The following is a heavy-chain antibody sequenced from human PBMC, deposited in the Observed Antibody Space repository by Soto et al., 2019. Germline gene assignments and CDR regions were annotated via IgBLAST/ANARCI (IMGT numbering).Heavy chain of an antibody. Sequence: QVQLVESGGGAVQPGGSRRLSCAASEFTFSNYAMHWVRQAPGKGLQWLAVISYDGNNKYYADSVEGRFTISRDNSKNTVYLQMNSLRLDDTAVYYCARGPSYSDSYFDHWGQGTLVTVSS. CDR3: ARGPSYSDSYFDH. D-gene: IGHD4-17*01. V-gene: IGHV3-30*03. CDR2: ISYDGNNK. J-gene: IGHJ4*02. CDR1: EFTFSNYA.